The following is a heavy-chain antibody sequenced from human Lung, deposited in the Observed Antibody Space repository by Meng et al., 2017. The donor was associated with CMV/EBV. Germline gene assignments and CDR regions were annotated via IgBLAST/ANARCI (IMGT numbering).Heavy chain of an antibody. CDR1: GGSFSGYY. D-gene: IGHD3-22*01. Sequence: SETLSLXCAVYGGSFSGYYWSWIRQPPGKGLEWIAETNQSGSTNRNPTLKSRVTISVDTSKNLFSLNLTSVTAADTAVYYCARKDYYDISGHAFDIWGQGXMVTVSS. CDR3: ARKDYYDISGHAFDI. J-gene: IGHJ3*02. CDR2: TNQSGST. V-gene: IGHV4-34*01.